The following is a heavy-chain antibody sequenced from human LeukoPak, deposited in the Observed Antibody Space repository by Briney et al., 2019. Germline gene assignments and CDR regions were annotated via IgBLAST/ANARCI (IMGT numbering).Heavy chain of an antibody. Sequence: ASVTVSCKASGYTFTSYGISWVRQAPGQGLEWMGWISAYNGNTNYAQKLQGRVTMTTDTSTSTAYMELRSLRSDDTAVYYCVRDFMVRGIYYYYYGMDVWGQGTTVTVSS. J-gene: IGHJ6*02. CDR2: ISAYNGNT. V-gene: IGHV1-18*01. CDR1: GYTFTSYG. CDR3: VRDFMVRGIYYYYYGMDV. D-gene: IGHD3-10*01.